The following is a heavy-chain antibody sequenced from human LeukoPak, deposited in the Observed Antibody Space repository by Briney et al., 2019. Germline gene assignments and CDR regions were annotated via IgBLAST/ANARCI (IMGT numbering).Heavy chain of an antibody. CDR2: IYHSGST. J-gene: IGHJ5*02. CDR3: ARANVLLWFGELSNWFDP. D-gene: IGHD3-10*01. V-gene: IGHV4-30-2*01. Sequence: SQTLSLTYAVSGGSISSGGYSWSWIRQPPGKGLEWIGYIYHSGSTYYNPSLKSRVTISVARSKNQFSLKLSSVTAADTAVYYCARANVLLWFGELSNWFDPWGQGTLVTVSS. CDR1: GGSISSGGYS.